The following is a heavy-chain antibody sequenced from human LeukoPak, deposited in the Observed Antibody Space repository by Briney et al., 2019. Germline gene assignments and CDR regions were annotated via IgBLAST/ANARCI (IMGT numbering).Heavy chain of an antibody. D-gene: IGHD6-19*01. CDR3: ARFYSSGSLGAFDI. CDR2: IYSNGST. V-gene: IGHV3-53*01. J-gene: IGHJ3*02. CDR1: DFTVSSNY. Sequence: GGSLRLSCATSDFTVSSNYMSWVRQAPGKGLEWVSIIYSNGSTYYADSMKGRFTISRDNSKNTLYLQMNSLRAEDTAVYYCARFYSSGSLGAFDIWGQGTMVTVSS.